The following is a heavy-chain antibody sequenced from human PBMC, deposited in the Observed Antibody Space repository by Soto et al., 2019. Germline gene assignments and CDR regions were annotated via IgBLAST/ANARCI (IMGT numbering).Heavy chain of an antibody. Sequence: QVQLVESGGGVVQPGRSLRLSCAASGFTFSSYGMHWVRRAPGKGLEWVAVIWYDGSNKYYADSVKGRFTISRDNSKNTLYLQMNSLRAEDTAVYYCARDSLFRYSWQDYWGQGTLVTVSS. CDR1: GFTFSSYG. V-gene: IGHV3-33*01. J-gene: IGHJ4*02. CDR3: ARDSLFRYSWQDY. D-gene: IGHD5-12*01. CDR2: IWYDGSNK.